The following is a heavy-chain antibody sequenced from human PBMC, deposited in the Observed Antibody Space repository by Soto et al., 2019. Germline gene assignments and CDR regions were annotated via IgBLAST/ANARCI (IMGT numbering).Heavy chain of an antibody. Sequence: KPSETLSLTCAVSGYSISSGYYWGWIRQPPGKGLEWIGSIYHSGSTYYNPSLKSRVTISVDTSKNQFSLKLSSVTAADTAVYYCARGLIRGLSWFDPWGQGTLVTVSS. CDR3: ARGLIRGLSWFDP. V-gene: IGHV4-38-2*01. CDR2: IYHSGST. J-gene: IGHJ5*02. D-gene: IGHD3-16*01. CDR1: GYSISSGYY.